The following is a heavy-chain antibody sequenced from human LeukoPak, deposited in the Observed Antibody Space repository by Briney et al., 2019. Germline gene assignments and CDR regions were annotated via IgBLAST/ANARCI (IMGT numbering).Heavy chain of an antibody. D-gene: IGHD4-17*01. CDR3: ATHDYGDFVY. CDR2: INHSGST. Sequence: PSETLSLTCAVSGVAFSGYYWSWVRQPPGKGLEWIADINHSGSTNYSPSHKTRVPISVETSKHQCSLKLSSVTAADTAVYYCATHDYGDFVYWGEGTLVTLSS. V-gene: IGHV4-34*01. CDR1: GVAFSGYY. J-gene: IGHJ4*02.